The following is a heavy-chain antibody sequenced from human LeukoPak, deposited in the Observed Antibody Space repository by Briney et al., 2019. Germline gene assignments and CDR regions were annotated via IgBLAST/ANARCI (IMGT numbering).Heavy chain of an antibody. J-gene: IGHJ5*02. CDR3: ARAMGWDLPQSSWFDP. Sequence: PSETLSLTCTVSGGSISSYYWSWIRQPPGKTLEWIGYIHYSGSTNYNPSLKSRVTISIDTSKNQFSLKLSSLTAADTAVYYCARAMGWDLPQSSWFDPWGQGTLVTVSS. V-gene: IGHV4-59*01. CDR2: IHYSGST. CDR1: GGSISSYY. D-gene: IGHD1-26*01.